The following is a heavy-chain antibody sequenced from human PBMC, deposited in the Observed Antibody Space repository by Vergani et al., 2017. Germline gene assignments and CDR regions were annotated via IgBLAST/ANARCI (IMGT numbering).Heavy chain of an antibody. CDR1: GGSISSHY. J-gene: IGHJ4*02. CDR2: ISSSSSYI. V-gene: IGHV3-21*01. CDR3: ARDLRIVGAKGEG. Sequence: VQLQESGPGLVKPSETLSLTCTVSGGSISSHYWSWIRQPPGKGLEWVSSISSSSSYIYYADSVKGRFTISRDNAKNSLYLQMNSLRAEDTAVYYCARDLRIVGAKGEGWGQGTLVTVSS. D-gene: IGHD1-26*01.